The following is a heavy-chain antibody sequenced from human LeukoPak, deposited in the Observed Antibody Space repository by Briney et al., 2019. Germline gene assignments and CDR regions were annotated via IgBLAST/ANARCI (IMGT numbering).Heavy chain of an antibody. D-gene: IGHD6-13*01. CDR2: IKQDGSEK. Sequence: PGGSLRLSCAASGFTFITYWMSWARQAPGKGLEWVANIKQDGSEKYYVDSVKGRFTISRDNAKNSLYLQMNSLRAEDTAVYYCARAKAGSSWKGSWKKYYYMDVWGKGTTVTVSS. CDR3: ARAKAGSSWKGSWKKYYYMDV. CDR1: GFTFITYW. V-gene: IGHV3-7*01. J-gene: IGHJ6*03.